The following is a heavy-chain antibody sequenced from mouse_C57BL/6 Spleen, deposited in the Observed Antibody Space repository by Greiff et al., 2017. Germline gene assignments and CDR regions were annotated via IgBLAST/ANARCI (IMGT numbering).Heavy chain of an antibody. J-gene: IGHJ4*01. CDR1: GYTFTDYN. CDR2: INPNNGGT. Sequence: VQLQQSGPELVKPGASVKIPCKASGYTFTDYNMDWVKQSHGKSLEWIGDINPNNGGTIYNQKFKGKATLTVDKSSSTAYMELRSLTSEDTAVYYCVSSSYAMDYWSQGTSVTVSS. D-gene: IGHD6-1*01. V-gene: IGHV1-18*01. CDR3: VSSSYAMDY.